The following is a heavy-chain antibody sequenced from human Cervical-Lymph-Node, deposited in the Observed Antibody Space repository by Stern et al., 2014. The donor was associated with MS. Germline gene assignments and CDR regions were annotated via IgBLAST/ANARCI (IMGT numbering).Heavy chain of an antibody. CDR1: GYTFISYY. J-gene: IGHJ6*02. D-gene: IGHD6-19*01. Sequence: QVQLVESGAEVNKPGASVKVSCKASGYTFISYYMHWVRKDPGPGLEWVGIINPSGGSTSYAQKFQGRVTMTRDTSTSTVYMELRSLRSDDTAVYYCAREVAGHRLGMMDVWGQGTTVTVSS. CDR3: AREVAGHRLGMMDV. V-gene: IGHV1-46*01. CDR2: INPSGGST.